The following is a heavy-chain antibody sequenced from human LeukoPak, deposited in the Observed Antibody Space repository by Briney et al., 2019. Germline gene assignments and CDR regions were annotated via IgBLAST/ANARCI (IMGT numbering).Heavy chain of an antibody. Sequence: GGSLRLSCAASGFTFSSYWMHWVRQAPGKGLVWVSRINSDGSSTSYADSVKGRSTISRDNAKNTLYLQMNSLRAEDTAVYYCARDYGDYSYYFDYWGQGTLVTVSS. D-gene: IGHD4-17*01. CDR1: GFTFSSYW. CDR3: ARDYGDYSYYFDY. V-gene: IGHV3-74*01. J-gene: IGHJ4*02. CDR2: INSDGSST.